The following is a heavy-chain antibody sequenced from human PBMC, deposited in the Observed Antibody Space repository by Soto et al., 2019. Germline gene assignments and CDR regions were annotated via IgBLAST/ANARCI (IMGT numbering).Heavy chain of an antibody. Sequence: QVQLVESGGGVVQPGRSLRLSCAASGFTFSSYAMHWVRQAPGKGLEWVAVISYDGSNKYYADSVKGRFTISRDNSKNTLYLQMNSLRAEDTAVYYCARDFADYGDYYYYYGMDVW. CDR1: GFTFSSYA. V-gene: IGHV3-30-3*01. J-gene: IGHJ6*01. CDR2: ISYDGSNK. D-gene: IGHD4-17*01. CDR3: ARDFADYGDYYYYYGMDV.